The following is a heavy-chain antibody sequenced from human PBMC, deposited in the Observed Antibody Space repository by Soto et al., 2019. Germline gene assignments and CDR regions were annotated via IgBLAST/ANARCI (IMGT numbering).Heavy chain of an antibody. CDR2: IYPGDSDT. CDR1: SFTSYW. Sequence: SFTSYWVGWVRQMPGKGLEWMGIIYPGDSDTRYSPSFQGQVTISADKSISTAYLQWSSLKASDTAMYYCAGGGVRGVITRTRDYYGMDVWGQGTTVTVSS. J-gene: IGHJ6*02. V-gene: IGHV5-51*01. CDR3: AGGGVRGVITRTRDYYGMDV. D-gene: IGHD3-10*01.